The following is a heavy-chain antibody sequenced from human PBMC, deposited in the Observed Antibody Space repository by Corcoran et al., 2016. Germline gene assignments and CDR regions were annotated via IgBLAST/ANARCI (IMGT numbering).Heavy chain of an antibody. J-gene: IGHJ4*02. V-gene: IGHV1-69*01. CDR3: AREGFYYVGSDYLDY. D-gene: IGHD3-22*01. CDR2: IIPIFGTA. CDR1: GGTFSSYA. Sequence: QVRLVQSGAEVKKPGSSVKVSCKASGGTFSSYAISWVRQAPGQGLEWMGGIIPIFGTANYAQKFQGRVTITADESTSTAYMELSSLRSEDTAVYYGAREGFYYVGSDYLDYWGQGTLVTVSS.